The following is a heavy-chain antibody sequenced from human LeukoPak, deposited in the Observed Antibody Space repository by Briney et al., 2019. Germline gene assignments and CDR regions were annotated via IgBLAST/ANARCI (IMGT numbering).Heavy chain of an antibody. V-gene: IGHV4-30-2*01. D-gene: IGHD6-6*01. Sequence: SETLSLTCTVSGGSISSGGYYWSWIRQPPGKGLEWIGYIYHSGSTYYNPSLKSRVTISVDRSKNQFSLKLSSVAAADTAVYYCARGLEYSSSGLDYWGQGTLVTVSS. CDR3: ARGLEYSSSGLDY. CDR1: GGSISSGGYY. CDR2: IYHSGST. J-gene: IGHJ4*02.